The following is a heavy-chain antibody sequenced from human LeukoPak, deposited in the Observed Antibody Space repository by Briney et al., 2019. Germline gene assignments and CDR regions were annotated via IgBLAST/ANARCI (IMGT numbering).Heavy chain of an antibody. CDR3: GRGGNCRGSTCYRFNAFDI. CDR1: GFTFSNNE. V-gene: IGHV3-48*03. D-gene: IGHD2-15*01. J-gene: IGHJ3*02. CDR2: ISLSGDTI. Sequence: GGSLRLSCTTSGFTFSNNEMNWVRQAPGTGLESISYISLSGDTIYTDSVKGRFTISRDNAKNSVYLQMNSLRAEDTAVYYCGRGGNCRGSTCYRFNAFDIWGQGTSVTVSS.